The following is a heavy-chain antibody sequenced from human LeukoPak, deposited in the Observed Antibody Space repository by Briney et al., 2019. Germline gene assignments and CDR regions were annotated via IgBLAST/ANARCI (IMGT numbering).Heavy chain of an antibody. D-gene: IGHD4-11*01. CDR2: IHYSGST. CDR3: ARASVTYNYYYYMDV. J-gene: IGHJ6*03. V-gene: IGHV4-59*01. Sequence: PSETLSLTCTVSGGSISSYYWSWIRQPPGKGLEWIGYIHYSGSTNYNPSLKSRVTISVDTSKNQFSLKLSSVTAADTAVYYCARASVTYNYYYYMDVWGKGTTVTVSS. CDR1: GGSISSYY.